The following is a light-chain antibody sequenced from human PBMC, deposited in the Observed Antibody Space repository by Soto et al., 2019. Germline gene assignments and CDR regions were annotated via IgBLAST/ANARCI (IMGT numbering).Light chain of an antibody. V-gene: IGLV1-47*02. J-gene: IGLJ2*01. CDR1: SSNIGSNV. CDR3: AAWDDSLSGLVV. CDR2: TWN. Sequence: QSVLTQPPSASGTPGQRVTISCSGSSSNIGSNVVNWYQQLPGTAPKVIIYTWNRRPSGVPDRFSGSKSGTSASLAISGLRSEDEADYYCAAWDDSLSGLVVFGGGTKLTVL.